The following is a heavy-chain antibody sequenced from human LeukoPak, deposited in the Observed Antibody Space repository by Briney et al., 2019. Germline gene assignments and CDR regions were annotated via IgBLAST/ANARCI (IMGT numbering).Heavy chain of an antibody. J-gene: IGHJ4*02. CDR1: GYSIRTSHY. D-gene: IGHD5-18*01. V-gene: IGHV4-38-2*02. CDR3: ARAGDIAMAYPAYFDY. CDR2: IYRSGTT. Sequence: PSETLSLTCTVSGYSIRTSHYWGWIRQSPGKGLEWIGNIYRSGTTYYNPSLKSRVTISMDTSKNQFSLKLSSVTAADTAVYYCARAGDIAMAYPAYFDYWGQGTPVTVSS.